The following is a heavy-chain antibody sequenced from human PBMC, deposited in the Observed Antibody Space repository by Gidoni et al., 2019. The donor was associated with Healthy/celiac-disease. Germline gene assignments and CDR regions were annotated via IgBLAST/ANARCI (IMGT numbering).Heavy chain of an antibody. CDR2: IYPGDSDT. CDR3: ATVGGLKWELYAFDI. J-gene: IGHJ3*02. CDR1: GYSFTSYW. V-gene: IGHV5-51*03. Sequence: EVQLVQTGAEVKKPGESRKLSCKGSGYSFTSYWTGWVRQMPGKGLEWIGIIYPGDSDTRYSPSFQGQVTISADKSISTAYLQWSSLKASDTAMYYCATVGGLKWELYAFDIWGQGTMVTVSS. D-gene: IGHD1-26*01.